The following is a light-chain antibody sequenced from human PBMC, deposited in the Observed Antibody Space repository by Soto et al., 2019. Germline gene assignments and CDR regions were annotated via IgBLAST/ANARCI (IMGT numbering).Light chain of an antibody. Sequence: QSALTQPASVSGSPGQSITISCTGTSSDVGGYNYVSWYQQHPGKAPKLMIYDVSNRPSGVSNRFSGSKSGNTASLTISGLQAEAVADYYCSSYTSSSTRVFGGGTKLTVL. J-gene: IGLJ2*01. CDR2: DVS. V-gene: IGLV2-14*01. CDR1: SSDVGGYNY. CDR3: SSYTSSSTRV.